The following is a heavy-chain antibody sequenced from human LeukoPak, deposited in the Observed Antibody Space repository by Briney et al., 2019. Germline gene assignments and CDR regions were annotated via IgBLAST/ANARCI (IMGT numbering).Heavy chain of an antibody. CDR2: ISYSGST. D-gene: IGHD5-24*01. V-gene: IGHV4-39*07. J-gene: IGHJ6*03. CDR1: GDSISSSSYY. Sequence: SETLSLTCTVSGDSISSSSYYWGWIRQPPGKGLEWIGSISYSGSTYYNPSLKSRVTISVDTSKNQFSLKLSSVTAADTAVYYCARDGVEAGQYYYYYYYMDVWGKGTTVTVSS. CDR3: ARDGVEAGQYYYYYYYMDV.